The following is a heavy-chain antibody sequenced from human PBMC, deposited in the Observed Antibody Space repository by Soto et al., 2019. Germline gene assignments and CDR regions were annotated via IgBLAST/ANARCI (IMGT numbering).Heavy chain of an antibody. J-gene: IGHJ4*02. Sequence: EVQLVESGGGLVQPEGSLRLSCAASGFTFSDYYMDWVRQAPGKGLEWVGRVRNKVNSYTTEYAASVKGRFTVSRDDSRNSLYLQMXXXXXXXXXXXXXXXXXXXXTPYYTDYWGLGTLVTVSS. V-gene: IGHV3-72*01. CDR2: VRNKVNSYTT. CDR3: XXXXXXXTPYYTDY. CDR1: GFTFSDYY.